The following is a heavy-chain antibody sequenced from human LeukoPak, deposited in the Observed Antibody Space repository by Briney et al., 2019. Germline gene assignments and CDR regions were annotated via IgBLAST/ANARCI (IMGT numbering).Heavy chain of an antibody. D-gene: IGHD2-21*01. J-gene: IGHJ5*02. CDR3: ARADRLHGGPYLIGP. Sequence: ASVKVSCKPSGYSFTDYYMHWVRQAPGQGLEWMGWINPNSGGTSSAQKFQGRVTMTRDTSITTVYMEVSWLTSDDTAIYYCARADRLHGGPYLIGPWGQGTLVTVSS. CDR2: INPNSGGT. CDR1: GYSFTDYY. V-gene: IGHV1-2*02.